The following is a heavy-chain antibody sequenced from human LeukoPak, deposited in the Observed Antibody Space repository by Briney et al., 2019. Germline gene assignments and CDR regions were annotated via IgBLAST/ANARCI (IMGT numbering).Heavy chain of an antibody. V-gene: IGHV4-59*01. CDR1: GGSIGTYY. Sequence: SETLSLTCTVSGGSIGTYYWSWIRQPPGKGLEWIGYIYYNGYTDYNPSLKSRVTISLHTSKNQFSLKLSSMTAADTAVYYCARETSQKGAHYMDVWGKGTTVTISS. J-gene: IGHJ6*03. CDR3: ARETSQKGAHYMDV. D-gene: IGHD3-16*01. CDR2: IYYNGYT.